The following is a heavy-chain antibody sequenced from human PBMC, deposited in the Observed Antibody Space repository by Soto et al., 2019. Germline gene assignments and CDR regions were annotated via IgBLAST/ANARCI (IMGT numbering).Heavy chain of an antibody. Sequence: QVQLVESGGGVVQPGRSLRLSCAASGFTFSSYGMHWVRQAPGKGLEWVAVIWYDGSNKYYADSVKGRFTISRDNSKNQLELQMNSLRAEDTAVYYCARGISYYYYGMDVWGQGTTVTVSS. CDR1: GFTFSSYG. J-gene: IGHJ6*02. CDR2: IWYDGSNK. V-gene: IGHV3-33*01. CDR3: ARGISYYYYGMDV.